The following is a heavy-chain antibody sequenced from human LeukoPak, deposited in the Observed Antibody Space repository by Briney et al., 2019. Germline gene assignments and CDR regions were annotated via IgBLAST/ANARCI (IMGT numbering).Heavy chain of an antibody. Sequence: QPGGSLRLSCAASGFTFSSYWMHWVRQAPGKGLVWVSRINSDGNNTTYADSVKGRFTISRDNAKNTLRLQMNSLRAEDTAVYYRATFYGAAMYWGQGTLVTVSS. V-gene: IGHV3-74*01. CDR2: INSDGNNT. CDR1: GFTFSSYW. J-gene: IGHJ4*02. D-gene: IGHD4-17*01. CDR3: ATFYGAAMY.